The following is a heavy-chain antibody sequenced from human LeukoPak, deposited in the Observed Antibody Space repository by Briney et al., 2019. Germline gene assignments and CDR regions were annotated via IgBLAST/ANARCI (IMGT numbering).Heavy chain of an antibody. J-gene: IGHJ4*02. V-gene: IGHV7-4-1*02. D-gene: IGHD2-2*01. CDR3: ARRKISKEFDY. CDR2: INTNTGNP. CDR1: GYTFTSCA. Sequence: ASVRVSCKASGYTFTSCAMNWVRQAPGQGLEWMGWINTNTGNPTYAQGFTGRFVFSLDTSVSTAYLQISSLKASDTAMYYCARRKISKEFDYWGQGTLVTVSS.